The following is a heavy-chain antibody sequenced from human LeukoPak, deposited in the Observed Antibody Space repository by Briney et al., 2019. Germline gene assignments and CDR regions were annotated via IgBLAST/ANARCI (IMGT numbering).Heavy chain of an antibody. Sequence: GGSLRLSCATSGFSFTDYPMNWVRQAPGKGLEWISNIRTTAEGAKYAYYADSVQGRVTISRDDGKNTLYLHMNSLRDDDTAVYYCETDQRYAFDYWGQGILVTVSS. V-gene: IGHV3-48*02. J-gene: IGHJ4*02. D-gene: IGHD3-9*01. CDR2: IRTTAEGAKYA. CDR3: ETDQRYAFDY. CDR1: GFSFTDYP.